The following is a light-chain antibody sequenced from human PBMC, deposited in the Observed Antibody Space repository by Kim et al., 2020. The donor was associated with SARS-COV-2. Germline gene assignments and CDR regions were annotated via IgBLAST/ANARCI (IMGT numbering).Light chain of an antibody. CDR3: NSRDSSGNYV. V-gene: IGLV3-19*01. CDR2: GKN. CDR1: SLRSYY. J-gene: IGLJ1*01. Sequence: SSELTQDPAVSVALGQTIRITCQGDSLRSYYASWYKRPGQAPVLVIYGKNNRPSGIPDRFSGSSSGNTASLTITGAQAEDEADYYCNSRDSSGNYVFATG.